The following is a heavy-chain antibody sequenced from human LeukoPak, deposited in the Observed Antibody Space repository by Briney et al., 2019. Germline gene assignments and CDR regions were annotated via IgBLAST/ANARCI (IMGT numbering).Heavy chain of an antibody. CDR1: GYTFTSYG. CDR2: ISAYNGNT. V-gene: IGHV1-18*01. D-gene: IGHD3-3*01. Sequence: ASVKVSCKASGYTFTSYGISWVRQAPGQGLEWMGWISAYNGNTNYVQKLQGRVTMTTDTSTSTAYMELRSLRSDDTAVYCCAREYYDFWSGYYKIYYFDYWGQGTLVTVSS. J-gene: IGHJ4*02. CDR3: AREYYDFWSGYYKIYYFDY.